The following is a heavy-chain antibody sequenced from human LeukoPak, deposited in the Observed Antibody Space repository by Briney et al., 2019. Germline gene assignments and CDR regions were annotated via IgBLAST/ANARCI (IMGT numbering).Heavy chain of an antibody. D-gene: IGHD3-10*01. CDR3: AKSTDYYGSGTWFDP. J-gene: IGHJ5*02. CDR2: ISGSGGST. Sequence: GGTLRLSCAASGFTFSSYGMSWVRQAPGKGLEWVSAISGSGGSTYYADSVKGRFTISRDNSKNTLYLQMNSLRAEDTAVYYCAKSTDYYGSGTWFDPWGQGTLVTVSS. V-gene: IGHV3-23*01. CDR1: GFTFSSYG.